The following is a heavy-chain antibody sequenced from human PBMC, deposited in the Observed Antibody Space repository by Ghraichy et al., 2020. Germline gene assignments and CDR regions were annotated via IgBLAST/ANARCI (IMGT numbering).Heavy chain of an antibody. V-gene: IGHV3-13*01. Sequence: GESLNISCAASGFTFSSYDMHWVRQATGKGLEWVSAIGTAGDTYYPGSVKGRFTISRENAKNSLYLQMNSLRAGDTAVYYCARDCSSTSCSSSYGMDVWGQGTTVTVSS. J-gene: IGHJ6*02. CDR3: ARDCSSTSCSSSYGMDV. CDR2: IGTAGDT. CDR1: GFTFSSYD. D-gene: IGHD2-2*01.